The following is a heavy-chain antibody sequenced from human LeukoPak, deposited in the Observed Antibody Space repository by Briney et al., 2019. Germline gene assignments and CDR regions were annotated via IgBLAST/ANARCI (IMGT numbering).Heavy chain of an antibody. V-gene: IGHV3-21*01. CDR1: GYTFSHYS. J-gene: IGHJ3*02. Sequence: VWSVRLSCAASGYTFSHYSVNWVRQAPAKGLEWVSSISFYSDYIYYADSVKGRFTISRDNTKSSLYLQMNSLRAEDTAVYYCVSGNDPDSTWENYRLDAFDIWGQGTTVTVSS. D-gene: IGHD3-16*02. CDR2: ISFYSDYI. CDR3: VSGNDPDSTWENYRLDAFDI.